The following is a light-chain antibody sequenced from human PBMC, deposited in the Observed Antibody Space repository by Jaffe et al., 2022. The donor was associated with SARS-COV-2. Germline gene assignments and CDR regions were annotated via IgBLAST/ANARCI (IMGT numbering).Light chain of an antibody. J-gene: IGKJ1*01. Sequence: DTQMTQSPSSLSASVGDRVIITCRASQSISIYLNWYQQKPGKAPKLLIYAASSLQSGVPSRFSGGGSGTDFTLTISCLQPDDFATYYCQQSYSTPWTFGQGTKVEIK. CDR1: QSISIY. V-gene: IGKV1-39*01. CDR2: AAS. CDR3: QQSYSTPWT.